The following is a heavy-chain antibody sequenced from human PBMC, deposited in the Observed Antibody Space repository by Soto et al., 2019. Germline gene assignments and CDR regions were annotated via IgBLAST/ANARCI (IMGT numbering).Heavy chain of an antibody. CDR3: ARVTPRYSYGLGYFDY. CDR2: INHSGST. J-gene: IGHJ4*02. V-gene: IGHV4-34*01. D-gene: IGHD5-18*01. Sequence: SETLSLTCAVYGGSFSGYYWSWIRQPPGKGLEWIGEINHSGSTNYNPSLKSRVTISVDTSKNQFSLKLSSVTAADTAVYYCARVTPRYSYGLGYFDYWGQGTLVTVSS. CDR1: GGSFSGYY.